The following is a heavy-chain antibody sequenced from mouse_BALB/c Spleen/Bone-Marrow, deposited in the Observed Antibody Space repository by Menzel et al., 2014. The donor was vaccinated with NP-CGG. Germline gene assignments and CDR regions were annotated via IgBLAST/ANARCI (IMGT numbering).Heavy chain of an antibody. D-gene: IGHD1-1*01. Sequence: EVQGVESGGGLVQPGGSRKLSCAASGFTFSSFGMHWVRQAPEKGLEWVAYISSGSSTIYYADTVKGRFTISRDNPKNTLFLQMTSLRSEDTAMYYCARQRRYYDSSYDYYAMDYWGQGTSVTVSS. V-gene: IGHV5-17*02. CDR3: ARQRRYYDSSYDYYAMDY. CDR1: GFTFSSFG. J-gene: IGHJ4*01. CDR2: ISSGSSTI.